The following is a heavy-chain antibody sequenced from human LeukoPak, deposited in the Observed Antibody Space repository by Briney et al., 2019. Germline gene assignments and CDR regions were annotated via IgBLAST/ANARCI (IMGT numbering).Heavy chain of an antibody. Sequence: PSETLSLTCAVYGGSFSGYYWSWIRQPPGKGLGWIGEINHSGSTNYNPSLKSRVTISVDTSKNQFSLKLSSVTAADTAVYYCARGRLYDSSGYSTANFDYWGQGTLVTVSS. V-gene: IGHV4-34*01. D-gene: IGHD3-22*01. J-gene: IGHJ4*02. CDR1: GGSFSGYY. CDR2: INHSGST. CDR3: ARGRLYDSSGYSTANFDY.